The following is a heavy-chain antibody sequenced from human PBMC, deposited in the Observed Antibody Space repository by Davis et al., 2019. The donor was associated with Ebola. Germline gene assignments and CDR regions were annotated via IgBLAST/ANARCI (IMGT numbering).Heavy chain of an antibody. V-gene: IGHV3-23*01. CDR1: VITFSSYA. J-gene: IGHJ4*02. D-gene: IGHD3-22*01. CDR2: ISGSGGST. CDR3: AKDSSGYYPYFDY. Sequence: GESLKISCTDSVITFSSYAMTWVRQAPGKGLEWVSAISGSGGSTYYADSVKGRFTISRDNAKNSLYLQMNSLRDEDTAVYYCAKDSSGYYPYFDYWGQGTLVTVSS.